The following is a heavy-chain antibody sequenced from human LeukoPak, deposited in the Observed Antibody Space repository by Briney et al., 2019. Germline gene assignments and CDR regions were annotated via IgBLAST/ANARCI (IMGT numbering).Heavy chain of an antibody. CDR1: GNTFTGYY. CDR3: ATKDLGELTYGY. Sequence: ASVKVSCKASGNTFTGYYIHWVRQAPGKGLEWMGGFDPEDGETIYAQKFQGRVTMTEDTSTDTAYMELSSLRSEDTAVYYCATKDLGELTYGYWGQGTLVTVSS. CDR2: FDPEDGET. D-gene: IGHD3-10*01. J-gene: IGHJ4*02. V-gene: IGHV1-24*01.